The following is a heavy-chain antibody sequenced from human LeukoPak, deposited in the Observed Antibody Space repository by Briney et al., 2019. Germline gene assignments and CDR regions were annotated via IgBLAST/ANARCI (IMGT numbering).Heavy chain of an antibody. D-gene: IGHD2-15*01. CDR3: SKEVEMVAATGNDY. Sequence: GGSLRLSCAASGFIFSRYGMHWVRQAPGKGLEWVAVISFDGKVQYYADSVKGRFTISRDNSKNTLYLQMNSLRAEDTAVYYCSKEVEMVAATGNDYWGQGTLVTVSS. CDR1: GFIFSRYG. CDR2: ISFDGKVQ. J-gene: IGHJ4*02. V-gene: IGHV3-30*18.